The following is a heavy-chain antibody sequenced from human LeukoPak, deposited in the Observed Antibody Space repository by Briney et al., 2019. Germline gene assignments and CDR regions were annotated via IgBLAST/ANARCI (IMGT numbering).Heavy chain of an antibody. CDR3: ARDRYGDFEDY. V-gene: IGHV4-30-4*08. J-gene: IGHJ4*02. CDR1: GGSINTADYY. CDR2: ISYSGTP. D-gene: IGHD4-17*01. Sequence: SQTLSLNCNVSGGSINTADYYWTWIRQPPGKGLEWIGYISYSGTPYYNPSLDSRVTISLDTSKNQFSLKLNSVTAADTAMYYCARDRYGDFEDYWGQGILVTVSS.